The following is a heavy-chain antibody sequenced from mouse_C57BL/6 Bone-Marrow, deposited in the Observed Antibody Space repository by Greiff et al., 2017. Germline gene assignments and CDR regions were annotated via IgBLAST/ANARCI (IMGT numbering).Heavy chain of an antibody. V-gene: IGHV5-9-1*02. CDR2: ISRCGDYT. CDR1: GFTFSSYA. D-gene: IGHD3-2*02. J-gene: IGHJ4*01. Sequence: EVQLVESGEGLVKPGGSLKLSCAASGFTFSSYAMSCVRQTPEKRLEWVAYISRCGDYTYYADTVKGRFTITRDNARNTLYLQMSSLKSEDTAMYYCTRVGGSYAMDYWGQGTSVTVSS. CDR3: TRVGGSYAMDY.